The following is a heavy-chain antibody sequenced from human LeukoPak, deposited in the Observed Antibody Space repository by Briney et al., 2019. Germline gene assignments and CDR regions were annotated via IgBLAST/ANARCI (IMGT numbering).Heavy chain of an antibody. Sequence: PGGSLRLSCAASGFTFSSYVMHWVRQAPGKGLEWVAVISYDGSNKYYADSVKGRFTISRDNSKNTLYLQMNSLRAEDTAVYYCAKVRSNGDYPFGYWGQGTLVTVSS. CDR2: ISYDGSNK. V-gene: IGHV3-30-3*01. D-gene: IGHD4-17*01. CDR3: AKVRSNGDYPFGY. J-gene: IGHJ4*02. CDR1: GFTFSSYV.